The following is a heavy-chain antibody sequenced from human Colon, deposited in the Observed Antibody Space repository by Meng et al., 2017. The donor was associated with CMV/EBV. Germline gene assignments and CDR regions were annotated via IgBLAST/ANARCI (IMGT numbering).Heavy chain of an antibody. D-gene: IGHD3-16*01. Sequence: GESLKISCVASGLTLRNYAMSWVRPAPGKGLEWVSTLSGAGSATYYADSVKGRFTISRDNSRSTVYLQMNNVRDDDTAVYYCAKHPFATGLVVYFDFWGQGALVTVSS. J-gene: IGHJ4*02. CDR1: GLTLRNYA. V-gene: IGHV3-23*01. CDR3: AKHPFATGLVVYFDF. CDR2: LSGAGSAT.